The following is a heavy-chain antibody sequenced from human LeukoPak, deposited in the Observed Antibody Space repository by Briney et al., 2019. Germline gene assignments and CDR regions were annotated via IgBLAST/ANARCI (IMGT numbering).Heavy chain of an antibody. J-gene: IGHJ4*02. Sequence: SETLSLTCSVSAGSISRYYWSWIRQPPGKGLEWIGYIYYSGSTDYNPSLKSRVTISLDTSKNQFSLKLSSVTAADTAVYYCARDYGGNPNFDYWGQGTLVTVSS. CDR1: AGSISRYY. V-gene: IGHV4-59*08. D-gene: IGHD4-23*01. CDR3: ARDYGGNPNFDY. CDR2: IYYSGST.